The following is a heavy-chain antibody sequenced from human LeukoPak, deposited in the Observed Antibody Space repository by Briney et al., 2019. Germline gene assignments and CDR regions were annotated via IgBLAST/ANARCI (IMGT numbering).Heavy chain of an antibody. D-gene: IGHD2-2*01. CDR1: GFTFSSYA. CDR2: IYYSGST. J-gene: IGHJ4*02. V-gene: IGHV4-30-4*08. CDR3: AKGALLPATFDY. Sequence: LRLSCAASGFTFSSYAMSWIRQPPGKGLEWIGYIYYSGSTYYNPSLKSRVTISVDTSKNQFSLKLSSVTAADTAVYYCAKGALLPATFDYWGQGTLVTVSS.